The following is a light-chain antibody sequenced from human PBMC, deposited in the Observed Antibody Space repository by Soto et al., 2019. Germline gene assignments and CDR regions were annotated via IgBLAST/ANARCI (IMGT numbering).Light chain of an antibody. J-gene: IGLJ1*01. Sequence: QSALAHPASVSGSPGQSITISCTATSSDVGGYDYVSWYQQHPGTAPRLIIFEVTNRPSGVSNRFSGSKSCNTASLTISGLQAEDEADYYCTSYTSSSTPVFGTGTKVTVL. CDR3: TSYTSSSTPV. CDR2: EVT. CDR1: SSDVGGYDY. V-gene: IGLV2-14*01.